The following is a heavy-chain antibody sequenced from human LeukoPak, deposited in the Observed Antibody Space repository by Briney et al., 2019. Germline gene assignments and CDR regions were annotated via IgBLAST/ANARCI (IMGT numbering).Heavy chain of an antibody. J-gene: IGHJ4*02. CDR3: AKEGNYYDSSGYYYGEGYFDY. V-gene: IGHV3-23*01. CDR2: ISGSGGST. Sequence: GASLRLSCAASGFTFSSYAMSWVRLAPGKGLEWVSAISGSGGSTYYADSVKGRFTISRDNSKNTLYLQMNSLRAEDTAVYYCAKEGNYYDSSGYYYGEGYFDYWGQGTLVTVSS. D-gene: IGHD3-22*01. CDR1: GFTFSSYA.